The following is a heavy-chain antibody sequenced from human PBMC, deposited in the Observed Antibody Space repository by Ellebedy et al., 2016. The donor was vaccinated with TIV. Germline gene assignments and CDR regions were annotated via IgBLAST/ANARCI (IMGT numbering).Heavy chain of an antibody. D-gene: IGHD1-1*01. V-gene: IGHV4-59*01. CDR2: IYYSGST. J-gene: IGHJ3*02. CDR3: ARDGSGDAFDI. Sequence: SETLSLTCTVSGASISSYYWSWIRQPPGKGLEWIGYIYYSGSTNYNPSLKSRVTISVDTSKNQFSLKLSSVTAADTAVYYCARDGSGDAFDIWGQGTMVTVSS. CDR1: GASISSYY.